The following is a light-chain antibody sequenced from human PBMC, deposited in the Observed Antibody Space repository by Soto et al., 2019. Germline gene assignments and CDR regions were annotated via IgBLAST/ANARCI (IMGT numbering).Light chain of an antibody. J-gene: IGKJ4*01. CDR1: QGISHY. Sequence: DIQLTQSPSSLSASVGDEVTITCRASQGISHYLTWYQQKPGRAPTLLIYGVSTLQSGVPSRFSGGGSGTDFTLTISNLQLEDFAIYYCQQSYDAQFTFGGGTRVEIK. CDR3: QQSYDAQFT. V-gene: IGKV1-39*01. CDR2: GVS.